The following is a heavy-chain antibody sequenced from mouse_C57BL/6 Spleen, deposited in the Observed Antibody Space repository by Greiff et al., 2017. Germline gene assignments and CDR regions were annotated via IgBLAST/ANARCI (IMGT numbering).Heavy chain of an antibody. D-gene: IGHD1-1*01. CDR3: ASYGSSSYFDF. CDR2: IDPSDSYT. J-gene: IGHJ1*03. CDR1: GYTFTSYW. Sequence: QVQLQQPGAELVRPGTSVKLSCKASGYTFTSYWMHWVKQRPGQGLEWIGVIDPSDSYTNYNQKFKCKATLTVDTSSSTAYMQLSSLTSEDSAVYYCASYGSSSYFDFWGTGTTVTVSS. V-gene: IGHV1-59*01.